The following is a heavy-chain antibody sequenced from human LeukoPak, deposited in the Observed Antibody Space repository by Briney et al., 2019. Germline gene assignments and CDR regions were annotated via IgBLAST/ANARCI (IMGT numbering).Heavy chain of an antibody. CDR1: GFTFSSYS. D-gene: IGHD4-23*01. CDR3: AREDYGGNSAVDY. Sequence: GGSLRLSCAASGFTFSSYSMNWVRQAPGKGLEWVSYISSSSSTIYYADSVKGRFTISRDNAKNSLYLQMNSLRAEDTAVYYCAREDYGGNSAVDYWGQGTLVTVSS. V-gene: IGHV3-48*01. J-gene: IGHJ4*02. CDR2: ISSSSSTI.